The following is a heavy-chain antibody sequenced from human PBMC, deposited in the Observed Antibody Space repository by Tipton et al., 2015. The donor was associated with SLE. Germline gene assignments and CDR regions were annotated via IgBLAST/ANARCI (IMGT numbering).Heavy chain of an antibody. J-gene: IGHJ4*02. CDR2: INHSGST. CDR3: ARGFRGYDLN. Sequence: TLSLTCAVYGGSFSGYSWNWIRQPPGEGLEWIGEINHSGSTNYNPSLKSRVSISVDTSKNQFSLKLSSVTAADTAVYYCARGFRGYDLNWGQGTLVTVSS. CDR1: GGSFSGYS. V-gene: IGHV4-34*01. D-gene: IGHD5-12*01.